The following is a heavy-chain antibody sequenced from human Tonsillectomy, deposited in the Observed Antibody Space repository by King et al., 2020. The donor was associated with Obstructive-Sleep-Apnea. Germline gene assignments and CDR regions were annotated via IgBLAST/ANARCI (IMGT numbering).Heavy chain of an antibody. J-gene: IGHJ4*02. CDR2: ISSSSSYI. CDR1: GFTFSSYS. Sequence: ESGGGLVKPGGSLRLSCAASGFTFSSYSMNWVRQAPGKGLEWVSSISSSSSYIYYADSVKGRFTISRDNAKNSLYLQMNSLRAEDTAVYYCARDSSYTATFDYWGQGTLVTVSS. V-gene: IGHV3-21*01. D-gene: IGHD5-18*01. CDR3: ARDSSYTATFDY.